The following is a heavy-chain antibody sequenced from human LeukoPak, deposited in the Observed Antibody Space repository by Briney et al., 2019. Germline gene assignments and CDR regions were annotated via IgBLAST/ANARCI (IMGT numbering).Heavy chain of an antibody. Sequence: GRSLRLSCAASGFTFDDYAMHWVRQAPGKGLEWVSGITWNSDNIEYADSVKGRFTISRDNAKNSLYLQMNSLRAEDTAVYYCAKPDDSSYYYINVWGKGTTVTISS. D-gene: IGHD1-14*01. CDR1: GFTFDDYA. J-gene: IGHJ6*03. CDR3: AKPDDSSYYYINV. CDR2: ITWNSDNI. V-gene: IGHV3-9*01.